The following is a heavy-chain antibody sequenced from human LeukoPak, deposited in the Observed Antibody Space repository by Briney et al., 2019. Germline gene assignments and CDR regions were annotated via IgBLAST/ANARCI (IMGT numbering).Heavy chain of an antibody. CDR1: GGSISSGGYY. CDR3: ARDSGYYDSSGYYPKAPWYFDL. J-gene: IGHJ2*01. CDR2: IYYSGST. V-gene: IGHV4-31*03. D-gene: IGHD3-22*01. Sequence: SETLSLTCTVSGGSISSGGYYWSRIRQHPGKGLEWIGYIYYSGSTYYNPSLKSRVTISVDTSKNQFSLKLSSVTAADTAVYYCARDSGYYDSSGYYPKAPWYFDLWGRGTLVTVSS.